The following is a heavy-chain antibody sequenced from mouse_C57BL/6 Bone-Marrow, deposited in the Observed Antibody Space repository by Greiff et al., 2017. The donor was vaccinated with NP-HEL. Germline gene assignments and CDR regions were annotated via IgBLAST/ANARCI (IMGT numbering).Heavy chain of an antibody. J-gene: IGHJ4*01. Sequence: VQLQQSGPELVKPGASVKISCKASGYTFTDYYMNWVKQSHGKSLEWIGDINPKNGGNSYNQKFKGKATLTVDKSSSTAYMELRSLTSEDSAVYYCAKATYYEYDGAMDFWGQGTAVTVSS. CDR1: GYTFTDYY. CDR3: AKATYYEYDGAMDF. D-gene: IGHD2-4*01. V-gene: IGHV1-26*01. CDR2: INPKNGGN.